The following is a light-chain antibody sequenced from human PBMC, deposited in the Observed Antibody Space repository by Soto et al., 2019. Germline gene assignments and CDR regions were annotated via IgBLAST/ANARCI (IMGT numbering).Light chain of an antibody. J-gene: IGKJ1*01. CDR1: QSVSSSY. CDR3: QQYGSIPRT. V-gene: IGKV3-20*01. Sequence: EIVLTQFPCTLFLSPGERATLSCRASQSVSSSYLAWYQQKPGQAPRLLIYGASSRATGIPDRFSGSGSGTDFTLTISRLEPEDFAVYYCQQYGSIPRTFGQGTKVDIK. CDR2: GAS.